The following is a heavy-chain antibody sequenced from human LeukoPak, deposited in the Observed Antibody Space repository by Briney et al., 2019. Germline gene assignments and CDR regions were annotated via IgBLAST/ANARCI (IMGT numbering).Heavy chain of an antibody. CDR2: IKQDASER. Sequence: GGSLRLSCAASGFTFSNYWMSWVRQAPGKGLEWVANIKQDASERYYVNSVKGRFTIFRDNAKNSLNLQMNSLRPEDTAVYYCARDGWRFGELSDYWGQGTLVTVSS. CDR3: ARDGWRFGELSDY. CDR1: GFTFSNYW. V-gene: IGHV3-7*04. D-gene: IGHD3-10*01. J-gene: IGHJ4*02.